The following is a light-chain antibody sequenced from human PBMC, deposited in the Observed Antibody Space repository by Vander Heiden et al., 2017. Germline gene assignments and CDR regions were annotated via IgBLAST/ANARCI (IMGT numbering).Light chain of an antibody. CDR1: QSISKS. J-gene: IGKJ4*01. Sequence: DIHMTQSPTSLSAYVGGTVTIPCRASQSISKSLNWYQQKLHLAPSLLIYNASTLRSGVPARFSGSGSGTDFTLTISRLQPEDFAIYYCQQSYSPPLTFGGGTKVEIQ. CDR3: QQSYSPPLT. V-gene: IGKV1-39*01. CDR2: NAS.